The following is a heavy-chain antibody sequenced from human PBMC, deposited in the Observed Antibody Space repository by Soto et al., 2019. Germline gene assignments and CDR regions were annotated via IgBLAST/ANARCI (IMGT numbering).Heavy chain of an antibody. D-gene: IGHD2-15*01. J-gene: IGHJ5*02. Sequence: EVQVVESGGGLVKPGGSLRLSCATSGFTFSSYNMNWVRQAPGRGLEWVSSISTRGSYINYAESVKGRFTISRDNANNSMYLQMNSQRVEDTAVYYCARGLGYCSGRSCYSYDDYDKNWFELRGQGTLVTVSS. CDR1: GFTFSSYN. CDR3: ARGLGYCSGRSCYSYDDYDKNWFEL. V-gene: IGHV3-21*02. CDR2: ISTRGSYI.